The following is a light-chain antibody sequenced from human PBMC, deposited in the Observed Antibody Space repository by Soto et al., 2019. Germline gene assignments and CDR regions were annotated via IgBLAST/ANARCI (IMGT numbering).Light chain of an antibody. CDR2: TFS. J-gene: IGKJ5*01. CDR1: RSLLDSDDGNTY. Sequence: DIVMTQTPLSLAVTPGEPASISCRSSRSLLDSDDGNTYLDWYLQKPRHSPQLLIYTFSYRAYGVQDRFSASGSGTDFTLKISRVEAEDVGIYYCMQRIEFPLTFGQGTRLEIK. CDR3: MQRIEFPLT. V-gene: IGKV2-40*01.